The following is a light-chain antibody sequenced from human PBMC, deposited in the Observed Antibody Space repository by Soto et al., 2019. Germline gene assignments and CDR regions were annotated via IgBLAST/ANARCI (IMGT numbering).Light chain of an antibody. CDR2: EVT. CDR3: CSYAGSSTVV. V-gene: IGLV2-23*02. J-gene: IGLJ2*01. Sequence: QSALTQPASVSGSPGQSITISCTTTTSDVGSYNLVSWYQQHPGKTPKLMIYEVTKRPSGVSNRFSGSKSGNTASLTISGLQAEDEADYYCCSYAGSSTVVFGGGTKLTVL. CDR1: TSDVGSYNL.